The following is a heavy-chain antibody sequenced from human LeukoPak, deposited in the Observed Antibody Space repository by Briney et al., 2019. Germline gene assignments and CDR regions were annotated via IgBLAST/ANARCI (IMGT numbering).Heavy chain of an antibody. Sequence: SGGSLRLSCAASGFTFSSYWMHWVRQAPGKGLVWVSRINSDGSSTSYADSVKGRFTISRDNAKNTLYLQMNSLRAEDTAVYYCARDPRVLWFGEFSIWFDPWGQGTLVTVSS. V-gene: IGHV3-74*01. D-gene: IGHD3-10*01. CDR3: ARDPRVLWFGEFSIWFDP. CDR1: GFTFSSYW. CDR2: INSDGSST. J-gene: IGHJ5*02.